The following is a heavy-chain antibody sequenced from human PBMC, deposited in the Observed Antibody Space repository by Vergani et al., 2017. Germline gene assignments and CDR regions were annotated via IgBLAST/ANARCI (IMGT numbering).Heavy chain of an antibody. CDR3: ATAVAAYCRGASCYDFFEN. Sequence: EVQLLESGGNLIQPGGSLRLSCGASGFTFSSYAMTWVRLAPGKGLQWVSDISGSGGNTFYTDSVKGRFTISRDNSKDTLYLQMNSLRVEDTAIYYCATAVAAYCRGASCYDFFENGGQGTLVTVAS. D-gene: IGHD2-15*01. CDR2: ISGSGGNT. V-gene: IGHV3-23*01. J-gene: IGHJ4*02. CDR1: GFTFSSYA.